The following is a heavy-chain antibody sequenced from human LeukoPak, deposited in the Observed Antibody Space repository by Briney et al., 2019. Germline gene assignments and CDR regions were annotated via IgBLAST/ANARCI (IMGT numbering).Heavy chain of an antibody. D-gene: IGHD5-12*01. V-gene: IGHV3-15*01. CDR1: GLTFSDAW. J-gene: IGHJ4*02. CDR2: IRNDRIT. Sequence: GGSLRLSCVLSGLTFSDAWMSWVRQAPGKGLEWVGRIRNDRITDYAAPVQGRFSISRDNSKNTFYLRMNSLRTEDTGMYFCTWMATIFTVDYWGQGTLVTVSS. CDR3: TWMATIFTVDY.